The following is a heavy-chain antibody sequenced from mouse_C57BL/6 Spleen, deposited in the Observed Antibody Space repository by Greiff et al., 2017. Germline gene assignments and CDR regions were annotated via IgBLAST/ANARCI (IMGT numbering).Heavy chain of an antibody. CDR3: AREKNYYFDY. V-gene: IGHV3-6*01. CDR1: GYSITSGYY. Sequence: DVKLQESGPGLVKPSQSLSLTCSVTGYSITSGYYWNWIRQFPGNKLEWMGYISYDGSNNYNPSLKNRISITRDTSKNQFFLKLNSVTTEDTATYYCAREKNYYFDYWGQGTTLTVSS. J-gene: IGHJ2*01. CDR2: ISYDGSN.